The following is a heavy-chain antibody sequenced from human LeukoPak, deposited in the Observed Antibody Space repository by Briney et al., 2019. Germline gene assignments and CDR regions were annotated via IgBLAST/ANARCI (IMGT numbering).Heavy chain of an antibody. CDR1: GFTFSSYE. CDR2: ISSSGSTI. Sequence: GGSLRLSCAASGFTFSSYEMNWVRQAPGKGLEWVPYISSSGSTIYYADSVKGRFTISRDNAKNSLYLQMNSLRAEDTAVYYCARDRGWYGVKKYGMDVWGQGTTVTVSS. V-gene: IGHV3-48*03. J-gene: IGHJ6*02. CDR3: ARDRGWYGVKKYGMDV. D-gene: IGHD6-19*01.